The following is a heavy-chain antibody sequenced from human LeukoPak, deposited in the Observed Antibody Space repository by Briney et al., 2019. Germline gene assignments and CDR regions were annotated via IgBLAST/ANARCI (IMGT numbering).Heavy chain of an antibody. CDR3: AKGSSGFYFYFED. J-gene: IGHJ4*02. CDR2: MSGSGDKT. CDR1: GFIFNNYA. D-gene: IGHD3-22*01. Sequence: GGSLRLSCAASGFIFNNYAMSWVRQAPGKGLEWVSGMSGSGDKTYYPDSVKGRFTISRDISRNTLYLHMDSLRAEDTAIYYCAKGSSGFYFYFEDWGQGTQVTVSS. V-gene: IGHV3-23*01.